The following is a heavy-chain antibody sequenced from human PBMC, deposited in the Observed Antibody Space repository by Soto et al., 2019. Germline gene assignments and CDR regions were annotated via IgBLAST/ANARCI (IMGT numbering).Heavy chain of an antibody. V-gene: IGHV3-23*01. CDR1: GFTFSSYA. CDR3: ARERVVTAPSPYYYYYGMDV. D-gene: IGHD2-21*02. J-gene: IGHJ6*02. CDR2: ISGGGGST. Sequence: GGSLRLSCAASGFTFSSYAMSWVRQAPGKGLEWVSAISGGGGSTYYADSVKGRFTISRDNSKNTLYLQMNSLRAEDTAVYYCARERVVTAPSPYYYYYGMDVWGQGTTVTVSS.